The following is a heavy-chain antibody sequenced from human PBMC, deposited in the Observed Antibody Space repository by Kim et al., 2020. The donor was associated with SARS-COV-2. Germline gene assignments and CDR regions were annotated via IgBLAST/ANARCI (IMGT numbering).Heavy chain of an antibody. D-gene: IGHD2-21*01. CDR2: T. CDR3: AKTSSTFKFPT. Sequence: THYTHAVKGRFTISRENSKNTLYHQMNRHRAEDTAIYYCAKTSSTFKFPTWGQGTLVTVSS. J-gene: IGHJ1*01. V-gene: IGHV3-23*01.